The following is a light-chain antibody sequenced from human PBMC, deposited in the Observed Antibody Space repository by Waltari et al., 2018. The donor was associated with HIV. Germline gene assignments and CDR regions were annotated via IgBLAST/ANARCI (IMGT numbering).Light chain of an antibody. CDR2: EVG. Sequence: SALTQPASVSGSPGQSITLSCTGPSSDVGGYDYVSWYQQHPGKAPKLMIYEVGNRRPGGFTGFVGGTTCNTASLTIAGRQAEDEADYYCSSYTTSSTHGGVFGTGTKVTVL. CDR3: SSYTTSSTHGGV. J-gene: IGLJ1*01. CDR1: SSDVGGYDY. V-gene: IGLV2-14*01.